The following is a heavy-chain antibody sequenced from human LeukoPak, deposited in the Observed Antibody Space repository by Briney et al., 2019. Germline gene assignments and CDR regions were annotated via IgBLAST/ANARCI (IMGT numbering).Heavy chain of an antibody. J-gene: IGHJ4*02. CDR2: ISYDGSNK. D-gene: IGHD6-6*01. Sequence: GGSLRLSCAASGFTFSSYAMHWVRQAPGKGLEWVAVISYDGSNKYYADSVKGRFTISRDNSKNTLYLQMNSLRAEDTAVYYCARDYNGIRTAARLPYTYYFDYWGQGTLVTVSS. V-gene: IGHV3-30-3*01. CDR3: ARDYNGIRTAARLPYTYYFDY. CDR1: GFTFSSYA.